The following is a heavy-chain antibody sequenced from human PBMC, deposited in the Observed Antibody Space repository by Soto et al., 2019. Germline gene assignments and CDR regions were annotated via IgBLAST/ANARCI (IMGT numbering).Heavy chain of an antibody. J-gene: IGHJ2*01. D-gene: IGHD2-15*01. CDR1: GGSISSGDYY. CDR2: IYYSGST. CDR3: ARGRASCSGGSCYEEGYFDL. V-gene: IGHV4-30-4*01. Sequence: QVQLQESGPGLVKPSQTLSLTCTVSGGSISSGDYYWSWIRQPPGKGLEWIGYIYYSGSTYYNPSLKSRVTISVDTYKNQFALKLSSVTAADTAVYYCARGRASCSGGSCYEEGYFDLWGRGTLVTVSS.